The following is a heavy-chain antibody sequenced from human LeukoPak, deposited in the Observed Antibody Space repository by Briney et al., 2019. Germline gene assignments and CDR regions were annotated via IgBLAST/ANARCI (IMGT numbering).Heavy chain of an antibody. CDR1: GGSISSSSYY. V-gene: IGHV4-39*07. J-gene: IGHJ6*03. CDR3: ARENSNYGGNSFLSYYMDV. D-gene: IGHD4-23*01. Sequence: NTSETLSLTCTVSGGSISSSSYYWGWIRQPPGKGLEWIGSIYYSGSTYYNPSLKSRVTISVDTSKNQFSLKLSSVTAADTAVYYCARENSNYGGNSFLSYYMDVWGKGTTVTVSS. CDR2: IYYSGST.